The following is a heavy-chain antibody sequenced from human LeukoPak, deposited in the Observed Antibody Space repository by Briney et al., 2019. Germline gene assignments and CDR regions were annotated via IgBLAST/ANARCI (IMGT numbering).Heavy chain of an antibody. CDR2: IYYSGST. J-gene: IGHJ4*02. CDR1: GGSISSSSYY. V-gene: IGHV4-39*07. Sequence: PSETLSLTCTVSGGSISSSSYYWGWIRQPPGKGLEWIGSIYYSGSTYYNPSLKSRVTMSVDTSNNQFSLKLSSVTAADTAVYYCARDYYDTSGSRLGPELFDYWGQGTLVTVSS. CDR3: ARDYYDTSGSRLGPELFDY. D-gene: IGHD3-22*01.